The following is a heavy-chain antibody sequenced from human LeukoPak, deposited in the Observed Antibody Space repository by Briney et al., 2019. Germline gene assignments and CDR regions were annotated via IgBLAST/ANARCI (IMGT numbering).Heavy chain of an antibody. V-gene: IGHV4-39*01. J-gene: IGHJ3*02. CDR3: ARLGHCTNGVCPDAFDI. CDR2: IYYSGIT. D-gene: IGHD2-8*01. CDR1: GGSISSSSYY. Sequence: PSETLSLTCTVSGGSISSSSYYWGWIRQPPGKGLEWIASIYYSGITYYNPSLKGRVTISVDTSKNQFSLKLSSVTAADTAVYYCARLGHCTNGVCPDAFDIWGQGTMVTVSS.